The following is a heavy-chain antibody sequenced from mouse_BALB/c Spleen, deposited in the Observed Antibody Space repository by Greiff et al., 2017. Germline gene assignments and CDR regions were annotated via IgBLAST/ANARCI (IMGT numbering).Heavy chain of an antibody. D-gene: IGHD1-1*01. CDR2: ISSGGGST. CDR3: ARHHRGYGAMDY. J-gene: IGHJ4*01. V-gene: IGHV5-12-1*01. Sequence: EVHLVESGGGLVKPGGSLKLSCAASGFAFSSYDMSWVRQTPEKRLEWVAYISSGGGSTYYPDTVKGRFTISRDNAKNTLYLQMSSLKSEDTAMYYCARHHRGYGAMDYWGQGTSVTVSS. CDR1: GFAFSSYD.